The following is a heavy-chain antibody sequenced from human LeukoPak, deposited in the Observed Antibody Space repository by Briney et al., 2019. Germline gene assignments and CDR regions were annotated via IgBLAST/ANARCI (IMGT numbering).Heavy chain of an antibody. CDR2: ISGDARTT. V-gene: IGHV3-74*01. J-gene: IGHJ4*02. Sequence: GGSLRLSCAASGFTFSRYWMHWVRQAPGKGLVWVSRISGDARTTTYADSVKGRFTIFRDNAKNTLYLQMNSLRAEDTALYYCVRDRAVAGTEDFYFHFWGQGTLVTVSS. D-gene: IGHD6-19*01. CDR1: GFTFSRYW. CDR3: VRDRAVAGTEDFYFHF.